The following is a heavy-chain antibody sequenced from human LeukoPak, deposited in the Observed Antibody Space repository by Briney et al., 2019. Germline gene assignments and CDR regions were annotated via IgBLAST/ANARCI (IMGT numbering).Heavy chain of an antibody. Sequence: GGSLRLSCAASGFTFSSYAMHWVRQAPGKGLEWVAVISYDGSNKYYADSVKGRFTISRDNSKNTLYLQMNSLRAEDTAVYYCAKDRVAVVVVPAAILSWGQGTLVTVSS. CDR3: AKDRVAVVVVPAAILS. V-gene: IGHV3-30*04. CDR1: GFTFSSYA. CDR2: ISYDGSNK. D-gene: IGHD2-2*02. J-gene: IGHJ4*02.